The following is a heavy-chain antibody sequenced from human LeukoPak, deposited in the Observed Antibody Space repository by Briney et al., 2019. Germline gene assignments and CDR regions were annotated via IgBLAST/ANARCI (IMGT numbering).Heavy chain of an antibody. CDR3: ARPDLSQGFTS. CDR2: ISTNNGNT. V-gene: IGHV1-18*01. J-gene: IGHJ5*01. D-gene: IGHD3-10*01. CDR1: GYTFTSSD. Sequence: ASVKVSCKASGYTFTSSDISCVRQAPGQGLQWMGWISTNNGNTNYAQKFQGRVTMTRDTSTSTAYMELRSLRSDDTAVYYCARPDLSQGFTSWRHGTLVTVSS.